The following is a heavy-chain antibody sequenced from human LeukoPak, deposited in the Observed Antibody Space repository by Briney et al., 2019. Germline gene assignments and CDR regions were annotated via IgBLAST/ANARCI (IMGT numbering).Heavy chain of an antibody. Sequence: ASVKVSCKASGYTFTNYGITWVRQAPGQGLEWMGWRSAYNGNTRYAQTLQGRVTMTTDTSTSTAYMELRSLRSDDTAVYYCARDHSSSCQLFDYWGQGTLVTVSS. CDR2: RSAYNGNT. CDR1: GYTFTNYG. CDR3: ARDHSSSCQLFDY. D-gene: IGHD6-13*01. V-gene: IGHV1-18*01. J-gene: IGHJ4*02.